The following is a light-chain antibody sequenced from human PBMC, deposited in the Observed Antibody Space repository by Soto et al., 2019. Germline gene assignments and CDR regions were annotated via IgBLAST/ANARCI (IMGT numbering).Light chain of an antibody. CDR2: GVT. CDR1: SSDVGGYNF. Sequence: QSVLTQPASVSGSPGQSITISCTGTSSDVGGYNFVSWYQHHPGKAPKLMISGVTNRPSGISDRFSGPKSGNTASLTISGLQADDEADYYCTSYTTRSKSVLFGGGTKVTVL. CDR3: TSYTTRSKSVL. V-gene: IGLV2-14*01. J-gene: IGLJ2*01.